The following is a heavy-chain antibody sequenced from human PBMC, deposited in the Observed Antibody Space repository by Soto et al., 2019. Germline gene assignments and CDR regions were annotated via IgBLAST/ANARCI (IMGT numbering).Heavy chain of an antibody. V-gene: IGHV3-74*03. Sequence: EMRLVESGGALVPPGGSLRLTCEASEFTFSGHWMHWVRRAPGKGLVWVSHIDTDGSTGGTSYADSVKGRFTVSRDDSNGRLYLQMNDLRVEDTAVYYCARGRGTYYADAWGQGTLVTGSS. CDR3: ARGRGTYYADA. J-gene: IGHJ5*02. CDR2: IDTDGSTGGT. D-gene: IGHD1-26*01. CDR1: EFTFSGHW.